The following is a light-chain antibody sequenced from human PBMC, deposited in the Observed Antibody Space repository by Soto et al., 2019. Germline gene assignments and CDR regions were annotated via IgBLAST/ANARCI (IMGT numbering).Light chain of an antibody. CDR2: RAS. CDR1: QSVSNN. Sequence: EIVMTQSPATLSLSPGERATLSCRASQSVSNNLAWYQQKPGQAPRLLIYRASTRATGVPARFSGSGSGTAFTLTINSMQPEDFAVYYCQHYNNWPPWTFGQGTKVDVK. J-gene: IGKJ1*01. CDR3: QHYNNWPPWT. V-gene: IGKV3-15*01.